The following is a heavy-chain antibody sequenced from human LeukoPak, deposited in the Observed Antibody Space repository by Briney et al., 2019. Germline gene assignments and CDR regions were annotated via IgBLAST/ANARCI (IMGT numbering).Heavy chain of an antibody. CDR1: GGSFSDYY. J-gene: IGHJ3*02. D-gene: IGHD6-19*01. V-gene: IGHV4-34*01. CDR2: VNHSGGT. CDR3: ARWRYSSGWSPGQLLVFDI. Sequence: SETLSLTCAVYGGSFSDYYWSWIRQPPGKGLEWIGEVNHSGGTNYNPSLKSRLTISVDTSKNQFSLKLSSVTAADTAVYYCARWRYSSGWSPGQLLVFDIWGQGTMVTVSS.